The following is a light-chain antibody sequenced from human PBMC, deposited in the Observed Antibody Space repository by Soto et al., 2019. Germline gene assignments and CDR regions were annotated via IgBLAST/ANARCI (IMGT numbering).Light chain of an antibody. CDR1: SSNIGAGYD. CDR2: GNS. J-gene: IGLJ2*01. V-gene: IGLV1-40*01. CDR3: QSSDSSLSGSI. Sequence: QSVLTQPPSVSGAPGQRVTISCTGSSSNIGAGYDVHWYQQLPGTAPKLLIPGNSNRPSGVPDRFSGSKSGTSASLAITGLQAEDEADYYCQSSDSSLSGSIFGGGTKLT.